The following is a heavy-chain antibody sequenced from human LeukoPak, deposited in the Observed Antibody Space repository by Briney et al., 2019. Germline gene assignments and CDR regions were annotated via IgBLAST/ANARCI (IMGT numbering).Heavy chain of an antibody. CDR3: AKDLLAGITMVRGVTTYFDY. V-gene: IGHV3-21*04. Sequence: GGSLRLSCAASGFTFSSYSMNWVRQAPGKGLEWVSSISSSSSYIYYADSVKGRFTISRDNSKNTLYLQMNSLRAEDTAVYYCAKDLLAGITMVRGVTTYFDYWGQGTLVTVSS. D-gene: IGHD3-10*01. CDR2: ISSSSSYI. J-gene: IGHJ4*02. CDR1: GFTFSSYS.